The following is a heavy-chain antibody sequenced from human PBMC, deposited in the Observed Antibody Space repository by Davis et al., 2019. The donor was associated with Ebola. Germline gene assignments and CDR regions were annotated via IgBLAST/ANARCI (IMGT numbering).Heavy chain of an antibody. J-gene: IGHJ4*02. CDR1: GGSIISSSSY. V-gene: IGHV4-39*01. Sequence: MPSETLSLSCTVSGGSIISSSSYWGWIRQPPRTGLEWIGSIYYSGITYYNPSLKSRVTISVDTSKNQFSLKLRSVTAADTAVYYCVRGYGVGVTSREANFDYWGQGTLVTVSS. D-gene: IGHD2-21*02. CDR2: IYYSGIT. CDR3: VRGYGVGVTSREANFDY.